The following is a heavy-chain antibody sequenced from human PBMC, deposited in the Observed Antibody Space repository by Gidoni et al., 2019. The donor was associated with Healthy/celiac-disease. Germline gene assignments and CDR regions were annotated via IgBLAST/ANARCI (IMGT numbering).Heavy chain of an antibody. Sequence: EVQLVESGGGLVQPGGSLRLSCAASGFPFSSYWISWVRQAPGKGLEWVANIKQDGREKYYVDSVKGRFTISRDNAKNSLYLQMNSLRAEDTAVYYCARDNYSSGDFGFDYWGQGTLVTVSS. CDR3: ARDNYSSGDFGFDY. V-gene: IGHV3-7*01. J-gene: IGHJ4*02. CDR1: GFPFSSYW. D-gene: IGHD6-19*01. CDR2: IKQDGREK.